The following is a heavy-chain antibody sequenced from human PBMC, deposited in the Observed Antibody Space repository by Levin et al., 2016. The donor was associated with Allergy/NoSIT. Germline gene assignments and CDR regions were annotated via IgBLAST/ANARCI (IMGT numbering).Heavy chain of an antibody. D-gene: IGHD3-16*01. V-gene: IGHV6-1*01. CDR2: TYYRSKWYN. Sequence: WIRQSPSRGLEWLGRTYYRSKWYNDYAVSVKSRITINPDTSKNQFSLQLNSVTPEDTAVYYCARAPRYWGNYYYYGMDVWGQGTTVTVSS. CDR3: ARAPRYWGNYYYYGMDV. J-gene: IGHJ6*02.